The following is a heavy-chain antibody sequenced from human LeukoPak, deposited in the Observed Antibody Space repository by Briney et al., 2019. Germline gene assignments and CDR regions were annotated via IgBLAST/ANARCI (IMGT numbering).Heavy chain of an antibody. J-gene: IGHJ4*02. Sequence: SVKVSCTASGGTFSSYAISWVRQAPGQGLEWMGGIIPIFGTANYAQKFQGRVTITADESTSTAYMELSSLRSEDTAVYYCARGAAAGRGPFDYWGQGTLVTVSS. D-gene: IGHD6-13*01. CDR2: IIPIFGTA. CDR1: GGTFSSYA. V-gene: IGHV1-69*13. CDR3: ARGAAAGRGPFDY.